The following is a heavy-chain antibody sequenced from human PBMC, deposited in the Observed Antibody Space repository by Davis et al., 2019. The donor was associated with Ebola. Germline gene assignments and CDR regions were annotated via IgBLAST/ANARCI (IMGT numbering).Heavy chain of an antibody. D-gene: IGHD1-26*01. CDR3: ARGGGMWELLRASRYYYGMDV. CDR1: GFTFSSYW. V-gene: IGHV3-74*01. J-gene: IGHJ6*02. CDR2: INSDGSST. Sequence: GESLKISCAASGFTFSSYWMHWVRQAPGKGLVWVSRINSDGSSTSYADSVKGRFTISRDNAKNTLYLQMNSLRAEDTAVYYCARGGGMWELLRASRYYYGMDVWGQGTTVTVSS.